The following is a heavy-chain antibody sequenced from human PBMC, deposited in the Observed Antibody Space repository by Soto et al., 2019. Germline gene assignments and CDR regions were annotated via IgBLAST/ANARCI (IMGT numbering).Heavy chain of an antibody. CDR2: IWDDGSNK. J-gene: IGHJ5*02. D-gene: IGHD2-15*01. Sequence: QVQLVESGGGVVQPGRSLRLSCAASGFTFSSYGMHWVRQAPGKGLEWVAVIWDDGSNKYYADSVKGRFTISRDNSKNTRYVQMNSLRAEEQAVYYCARDHTEYLRGGSCYWFDPWGQGTQVTVSS. V-gene: IGHV3-33*01. CDR1: GFTFSSYG. CDR3: ARDHTEYLRGGSCYWFDP.